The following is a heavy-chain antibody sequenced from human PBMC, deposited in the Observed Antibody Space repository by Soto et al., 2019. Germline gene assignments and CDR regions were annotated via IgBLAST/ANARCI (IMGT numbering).Heavy chain of an antibody. Sequence: PGGSLRLSCAASGFTFSSYSMNWVRQAPGKGLEWVSSISSSSSYIYYADSVKGRFTISRDNAKNSLYLQMNSLRAEDTAVYYCARWCTNGVCLNDYWGQGTLVTVSS. CDR1: GFTFSSYS. CDR3: ARWCTNGVCLNDY. V-gene: IGHV3-21*01. J-gene: IGHJ4*02. CDR2: ISSSSSYI. D-gene: IGHD2-8*01.